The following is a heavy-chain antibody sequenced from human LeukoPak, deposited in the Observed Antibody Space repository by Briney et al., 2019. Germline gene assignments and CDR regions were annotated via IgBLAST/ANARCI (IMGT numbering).Heavy chain of an antibody. CDR1: GFTFSDYY. CDR2: ISSSGSTI. V-gene: IGHV3-11*01. Sequence: PGGSLRLSCAASGFTFSDYYMSWIRQAPGKGLEWVSYISSSGSTIYYADSVEGRFTISRDNAKNSLYLQMNSLRAEDTAVYYCARDRPLGYCSSTSCFPANTPLDYWGQGTLVTVSS. CDR3: ARDRPLGYCSSTSCFPANTPLDY. D-gene: IGHD2-2*01. J-gene: IGHJ4*02.